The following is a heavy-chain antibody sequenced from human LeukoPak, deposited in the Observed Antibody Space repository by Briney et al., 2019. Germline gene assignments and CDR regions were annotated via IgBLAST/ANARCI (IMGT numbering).Heavy chain of an antibody. D-gene: IGHD6-6*01. CDR1: GYGFTSYW. V-gene: IGHV5-51*01. J-gene: IGHJ3*02. CDR2: IYPGDSDT. CDR3: ATLFRYSSSSDAFDI. Sequence: GASLKISCKGSGYGFTSYWIGWVRQMPGKGLEWMGIIYPGDSDTRYSPSFQGQVTISADKSISTAYLQWSSLKASDTAMYYCATLFRYSSSSDAFDIWGQGTMVTVSS.